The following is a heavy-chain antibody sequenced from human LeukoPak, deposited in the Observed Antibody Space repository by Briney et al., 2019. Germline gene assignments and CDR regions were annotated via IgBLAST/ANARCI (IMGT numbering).Heavy chain of an antibody. CDR1: GFSFTSYE. J-gene: IGHJ6*04. CDR3: AELGITMIGGV. D-gene: IGHD3-10*02. Sequence: GGSLRLSCAASGFSFTSYEMNWVRQAPGKGLEWVSYISSSGSTIYYADSVKGRFTISRDNAKNSLYLQMNSLRAEDTAVYYCAELGITMIGGVWGKGTTVTISS. CDR2: ISSSGSTI. V-gene: IGHV3-48*03.